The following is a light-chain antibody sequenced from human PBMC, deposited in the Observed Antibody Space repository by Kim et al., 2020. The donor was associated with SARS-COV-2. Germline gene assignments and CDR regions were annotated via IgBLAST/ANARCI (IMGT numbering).Light chain of an antibody. V-gene: IGKV1-9*01. CDR2: AAS. CDR3: QQLHTYPLT. J-gene: IGKJ3*01. Sequence: ILLTQSPSSLSASVGDRVTITCRASQGISRDLAWYQQKPGNPPKLLIYAASTLQSGVPSRFSGSGSGTDFTLTITSLQPEDFANYSCQQLHTYPLTFGPGTKVDIK. CDR1: QGISRD.